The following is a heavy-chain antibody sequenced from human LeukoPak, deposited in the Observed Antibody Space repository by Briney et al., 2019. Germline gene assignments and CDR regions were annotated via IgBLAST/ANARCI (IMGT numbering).Heavy chain of an antibody. CDR1: GYTFTSYY. V-gene: IGHV1-46*01. CDR2: INPSDGST. J-gene: IGHJ4*02. CDR3: ARDLGSSSWYSGGNDY. Sequence: ASVKVSCKASGYTFTSYYMHWVRQAPGQGLEWMGIINPSDGSTSYAQKFQGRVTMTRDMSTSTVYMELSSLRSEDTAVYYCARDLGSSSWYSGGNDYWGQGTLVTVSS. D-gene: IGHD6-13*01.